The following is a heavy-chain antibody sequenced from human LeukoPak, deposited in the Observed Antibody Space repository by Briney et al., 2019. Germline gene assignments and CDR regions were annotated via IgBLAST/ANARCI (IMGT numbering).Heavy chain of an antibody. V-gene: IGHV3-11*06. J-gene: IGHJ6*04. CDR3: ANTRDGDYSFYYGMDV. CDR2: ISSSSSYT. D-gene: IGHD4-17*01. CDR1: GFTFSDYY. Sequence: GGSLRLSCAASGFTFSDYYMSWIRQAPGKGLEWVSYISSSSSYTNYADSVKGRFTISRDNSKNTLYLQMNSLRAEDTAVYYCANTRDGDYSFYYGMDVWGKGTTVTVSS.